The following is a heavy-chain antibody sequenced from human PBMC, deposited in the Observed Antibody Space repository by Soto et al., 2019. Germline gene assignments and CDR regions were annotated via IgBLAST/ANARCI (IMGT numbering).Heavy chain of an antibody. D-gene: IGHD3-9*01. J-gene: IGHJ4*02. Sequence: GGSLRLSCTASGFTFGDYAMSWFRQAPGKGLEWVGFIRSKAYGGTTEYAASVKGRFTISRDDSKSIAYLQMNSLKTEDTAVYYCTRSQQPYDILTEFDYWGQGTLVTVSS. CDR3: TRSQQPYDILTEFDY. CDR1: GFTFGDYA. CDR2: IRSKAYGGTT. V-gene: IGHV3-49*03.